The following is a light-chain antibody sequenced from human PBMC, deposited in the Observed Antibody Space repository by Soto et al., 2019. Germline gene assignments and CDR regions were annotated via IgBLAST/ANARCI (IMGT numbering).Light chain of an antibody. CDR2: GAS. J-gene: IGKJ2*01. V-gene: IGKV3-20*01. Sequence: DIVLTQSPGTLSLSPGERATLSCRAGQIVTTSYLAWYQQKPGQAPRLLIYGASSRATGIPDRFSGSGSGTDFTLTINRLEPEDFAVYYCQQYGSSPMYTFGQGTKLEIK. CDR3: QQYGSSPMYT. CDR1: QIVTTSY.